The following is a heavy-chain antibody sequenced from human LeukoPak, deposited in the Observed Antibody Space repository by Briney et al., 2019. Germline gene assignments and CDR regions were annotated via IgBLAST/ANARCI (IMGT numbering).Heavy chain of an antibody. CDR1: GYTFTGYY. D-gene: IGHD6-19*01. Sequence: ASVKVSCKASGYTFTGYYMRWVRQAPGEGLGWMGWINPNSGGTKYAQKFQGRVTMTRDTSINTAYMEVRRLTSDDTAVYYCARERGTLAVAGDAVDIWGQGTMVTVSS. CDR2: INPNSGGT. J-gene: IGHJ3*02. CDR3: ARERGTLAVAGDAVDI. V-gene: IGHV1-2*02.